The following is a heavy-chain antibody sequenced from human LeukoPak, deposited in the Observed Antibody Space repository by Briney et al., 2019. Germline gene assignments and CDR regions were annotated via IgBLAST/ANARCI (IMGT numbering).Heavy chain of an antibody. CDR3: ARVGYYDSSGYYGLYGMDV. CDR2: IYIGGST. J-gene: IGHJ6*02. CDR1: GFTVSSNY. D-gene: IGHD3-22*01. V-gene: IGHV3-53*04. Sequence: GWSLRLSCAASGFTVSSNYMSWVRQAPGKGLEWVSVIYIGGSTYYADSLKGRFTISRHDSKNTLYLQMNSLRAEDTAVYYCARVGYYDSSGYYGLYGMDVWGQGTTVTVSS.